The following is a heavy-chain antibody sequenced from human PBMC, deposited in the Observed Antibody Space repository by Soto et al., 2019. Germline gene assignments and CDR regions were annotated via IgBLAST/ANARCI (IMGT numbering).Heavy chain of an antibody. Sequence: QLQLRESGPGLVQPSGTLSLTCDVSGDSLTNNHWWSWVRQAPGKGLERIGEIWHTGRPNYNPSIKGRVAISIDKSKSQFSLKLSSVSAADTAVYYCVRDSRTGCSSINCYMHWGQGTLVTVSS. CDR3: VRDSRTGCSSINCYMH. CDR1: GDSLTNNHW. V-gene: IGHV4-4*02. D-gene: IGHD2-15*01. J-gene: IGHJ4*02. CDR2: IWHTGRP.